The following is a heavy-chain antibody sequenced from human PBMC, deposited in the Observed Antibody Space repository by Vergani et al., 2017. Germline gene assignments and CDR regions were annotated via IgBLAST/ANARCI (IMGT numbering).Heavy chain of an antibody. D-gene: IGHD4-17*01. J-gene: IGHJ6*02. Sequence: VQLVESGGGLVQPGGSLRLSCAASGFTVSSNYMSWVRQAPGKGLEWIGYIYYSGSTNYNPSLKSRVTISVDTSKNQFSLKLSSVTAADTAVYYCARDRRALYGDPTPYYYYGMDVWGQGTTVTVSS. V-gene: IGHV4-59*02. CDR3: ARDRRALYGDPTPYYYYGMDV. CDR2: IYYSGST. CDR1: GFTVSSNY.